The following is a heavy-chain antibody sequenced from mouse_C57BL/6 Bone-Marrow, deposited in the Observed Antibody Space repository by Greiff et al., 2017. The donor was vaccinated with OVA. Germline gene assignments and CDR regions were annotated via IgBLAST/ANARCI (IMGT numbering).Heavy chain of an antibody. CDR3: ARGDFGRGYAMDY. D-gene: IGHD3-1*01. Sequence: QVQLQQPGAELVKPGASVKLSCKASGYTFTSYWMHWVKQRPGRGLEWIGRIGPNSGGTKYNEKFKSKATLTVDKPSSTAYMQLSSLTAEDSAVYDCARGDFGRGYAMDYWGQGTSVTVSS. V-gene: IGHV1-72*01. J-gene: IGHJ4*01. CDR2: IGPNSGGT. CDR1: GYTFTSYW.